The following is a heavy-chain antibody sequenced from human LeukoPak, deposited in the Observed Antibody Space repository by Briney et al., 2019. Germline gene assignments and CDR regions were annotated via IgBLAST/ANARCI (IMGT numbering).Heavy chain of an antibody. V-gene: IGHV3-21*01. CDR2: ISSSSSYI. Sequence: GGSLRLSCAASGCTFSSYSMNWVRQAPGKGLEWVSSISSSSSYIYYADSVKGRFTISRDNAKNSLYLQMNSLGAEDTAVYYCARDPALLPDILTGSVDYWGQGTLVSVSS. CDR1: GCTFSSYS. CDR3: ARDPALLPDILTGSVDY. D-gene: IGHD3-9*01. J-gene: IGHJ4*02.